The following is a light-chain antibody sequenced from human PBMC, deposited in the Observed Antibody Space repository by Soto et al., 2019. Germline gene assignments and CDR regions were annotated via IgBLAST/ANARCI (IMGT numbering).Light chain of an antibody. CDR1: QSVSSD. V-gene: IGKV3-15*01. CDR3: LQYNNWPLT. Sequence: EIVMTQSPATLSVSPGERAILSCRASQSVSSDLAWYQQKPGQAPRLLIYGASTRATGFPARFGGSGSGTEFTFTISSLQSEDFAVYYCLQYNNWPLTFGGGTKVEIK. J-gene: IGKJ4*01. CDR2: GAS.